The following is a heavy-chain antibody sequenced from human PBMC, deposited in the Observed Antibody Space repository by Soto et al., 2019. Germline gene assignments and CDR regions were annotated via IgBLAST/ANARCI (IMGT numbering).Heavy chain of an antibody. CDR2: IWYDGSNK. V-gene: IGHV3-33*01. Sequence: GGSLRLSCAASGFTFSSYGMHWVRQAPGKGLEWVAVIWYDGSNKYYADSVKGRFTISRDNSKNTLYLQMNSLRAEDTAVYYCAREPLPYCSSTSCRAFDYWGQGTLVTVSS. CDR3: AREPLPYCSSTSCRAFDY. CDR1: GFTFSSYG. J-gene: IGHJ4*02. D-gene: IGHD2-2*01.